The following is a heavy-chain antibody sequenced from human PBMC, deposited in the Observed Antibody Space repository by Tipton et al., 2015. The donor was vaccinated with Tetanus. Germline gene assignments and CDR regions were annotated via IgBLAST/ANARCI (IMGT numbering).Heavy chain of an antibody. J-gene: IGHJ4*02. CDR3: ARRSGVAALNH. CDR2: INSRSDYI. CDR1: GFTFISYT. Sequence: PRLSCAASGFTFISYTMTWVRQAPGKGPEWVAAINSRSDYIYYADSLKGRITIPRDNAKNSLFLQMDSLRVEDTAVYYCARRSGVAALNHWGQGTLVTVSS. V-gene: IGHV3-21*06. D-gene: IGHD7-27*01.